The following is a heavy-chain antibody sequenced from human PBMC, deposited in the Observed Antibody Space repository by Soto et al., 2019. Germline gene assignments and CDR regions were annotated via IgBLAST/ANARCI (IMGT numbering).Heavy chain of an antibody. J-gene: IGHJ4*02. CDR1: GFTFSSNW. Sequence: EVQLVESGGGLVQPGGSLRLSCAASGFTFSSNWMHWVRQGPGKGLVWVSRINNDGSSRDYAASVKGRFTISRDNGNNTLYLEMNSLRAEDTAVYYCATGSGWYSPEYWGQGTLVTVSS. D-gene: IGHD6-19*01. CDR2: INNDGSSR. CDR3: ATGSGWYSPEY. V-gene: IGHV3-74*01.